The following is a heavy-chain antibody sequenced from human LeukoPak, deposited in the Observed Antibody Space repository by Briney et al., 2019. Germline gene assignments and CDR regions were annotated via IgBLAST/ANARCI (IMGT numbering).Heavy chain of an antibody. J-gene: IGHJ5*02. CDR2: IYYSGST. CDR3: ARDSEGAKFDP. Sequence: SETLSLTCTVSGGSISSYYWSWIRQPPGKGLEWIGYIYYSGSTNYNPSLKSRVTISVDTSKNQFSLKLSSVTAADTAVYYCARDSEGAKFDPWGQGTLVTVSS. CDR1: GGSISSYY. V-gene: IGHV4-59*01. D-gene: IGHD1-26*01.